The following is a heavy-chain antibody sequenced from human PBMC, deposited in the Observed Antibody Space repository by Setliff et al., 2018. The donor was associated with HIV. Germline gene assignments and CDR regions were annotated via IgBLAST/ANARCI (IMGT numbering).Heavy chain of an antibody. V-gene: IGHV3-7*03. Sequence: PGGSLRLSCAASGFAFSEFWMSWARQAPGKGLEWVANINDDGKKKYHVGSVWGRFTISRDNAKNSLYLQMNSLRADDTAIYYCAALSSRTNSVYGIISTRFDPWGQGTLVTVSS. J-gene: IGHJ5*02. CDR3: AALSSRTNSVYGIISTRFDP. D-gene: IGHD2-8*01. CDR1: GFAFSEFW. CDR2: INDDGKKK.